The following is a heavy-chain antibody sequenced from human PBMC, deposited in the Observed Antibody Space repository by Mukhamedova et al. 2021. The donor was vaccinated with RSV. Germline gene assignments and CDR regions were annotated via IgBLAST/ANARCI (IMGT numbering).Heavy chain of an antibody. D-gene: IGHD2-15*01. Sequence: GKGPEYVSAISPSGSSAYYAVSVKGRFTISRDNSNNMLYLQMSSLRVEDTAVYYCLRRYCSGGSCPSPFDYWGQGTLVTVSS. J-gene: IGHJ4*02. V-gene: IGHV3-64D*06. CDR2: ISPSGSSA. CDR3: LRRYCSGGSCPSPFDY.